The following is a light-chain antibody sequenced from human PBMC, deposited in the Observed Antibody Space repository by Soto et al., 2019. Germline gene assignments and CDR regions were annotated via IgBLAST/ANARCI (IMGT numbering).Light chain of an antibody. Sequence: QSVLTQPPSASGTPGQRVTISCSGSSSNIGSNYVYWYQQLPGTAPKLFISSNNERPSGVPDRFSGSKSGTSASLAISGLRSEDEADYYCSTWDASLNALIFGGGTKVTVL. CDR1: SSNIGSNY. V-gene: IGLV1-47*02. CDR3: STWDASLNALI. CDR2: SNN. J-gene: IGLJ2*01.